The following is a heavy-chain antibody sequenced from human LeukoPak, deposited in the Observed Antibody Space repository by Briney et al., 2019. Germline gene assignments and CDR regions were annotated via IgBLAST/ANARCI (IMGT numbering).Heavy chain of an antibody. CDR1: GYTFTSYD. V-gene: IGHV1-8*01. Sequence: AASVKVSCKASGYTFTSYDINWVRQATGQGLEWMGWMNPNSGNTGYAQKFQGRVTMTRNTSISTAYMELSSLRSEDTAVYYCARGSDGFRRRQNWFHPGGQGTLVTVSS. CDR3: ARGSDGFRRRQNWFHP. J-gene: IGHJ5*02. CDR2: MNPNSGNT. D-gene: IGHD4-17*01.